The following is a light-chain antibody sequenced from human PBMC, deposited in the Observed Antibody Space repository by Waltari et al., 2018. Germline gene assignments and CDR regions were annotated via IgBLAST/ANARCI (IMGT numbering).Light chain of an antibody. Sequence: DIVMTQSPLSLPVTPGEPASISCRSSQSLLHSNGYNHLDWYLQKPGQPPQLLIYLDSSRASGVPDRFSGSGSGTDLTLKISRVEAEDVGVYYSMLGYTFGQGTKLEIK. CDR2: LDS. CDR1: QSLLHSNGYNH. V-gene: IGKV2-28*01. J-gene: IGKJ2*01. CDR3: MLGYT.